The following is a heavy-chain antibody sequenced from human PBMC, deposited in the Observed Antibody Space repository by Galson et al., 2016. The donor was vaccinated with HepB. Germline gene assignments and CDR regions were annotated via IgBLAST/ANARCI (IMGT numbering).Heavy chain of an antibody. CDR1: GGTFGTYA. J-gene: IGHJ6*02. Sequence: SVKVSCKASGGTFGTYAISWVRQAPGQGLDWMGGIIPIYGTTHYAQKFQGRVTMTADESTNTAYMELSSLRSEDTAVYYCAREREGAAGYYYYGMGFWGQGTPVTVSS. V-gene: IGHV1-69*13. D-gene: IGHD1-26*01. CDR2: IIPIYGTT. CDR3: AREREGAAGYYYYGMGF.